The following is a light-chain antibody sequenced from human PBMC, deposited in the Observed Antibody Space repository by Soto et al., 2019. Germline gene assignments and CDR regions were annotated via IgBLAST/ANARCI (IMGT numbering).Light chain of an antibody. Sequence: LTQPAGASGSPGLSFTSYATGTRLDFGGYNYVSWYQQPPGKATKLRIYEGTDRPSWGSNRFAGSRSGNTASLTISGLQGEDEADYYWRLYSISRPRSVFGSDTTVTFL. J-gene: IGLJ6*01. CDR3: RLYSISRPRSV. CDR2: EGT. V-gene: IGLV2-14*01. CDR1: RLDFGGYNY.